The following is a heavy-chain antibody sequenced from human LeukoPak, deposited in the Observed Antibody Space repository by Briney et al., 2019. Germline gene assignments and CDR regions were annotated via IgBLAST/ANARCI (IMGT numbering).Heavy chain of an antibody. CDR3: ATPAELVVVNAFDY. Sequence: ASVKVSCKVSGYTLTELPMHWVRHAPGKGREGVGGFDPEDGETIYAQKFQGRVTMTEDTSTDTAYMELSSLRSEDTAVYYCATPAELVVVNAFDYWGQGTLVTVSS. V-gene: IGHV1-24*01. CDR1: GYTLTELP. D-gene: IGHD3-22*01. J-gene: IGHJ4*02. CDR2: FDPEDGET.